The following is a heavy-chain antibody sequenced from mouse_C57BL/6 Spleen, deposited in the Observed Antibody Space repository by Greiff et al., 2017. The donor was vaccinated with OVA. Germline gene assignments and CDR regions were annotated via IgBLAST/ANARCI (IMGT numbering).Heavy chain of an antibody. CDR2: ISSGGDYI. Sequence: EVQLQQSGEGLVKPGGSLKLSCAASGFTFSSYAMSWVRQTPEKRLEWVAYISSGGDYIYYADTVKGRFTISRDNARNTLYLQMSSLKSEDTAMYYCTREGVTTVAPAYWGQGTLVTVSA. CDR1: GFTFSSYA. J-gene: IGHJ3*01. CDR3: TREGVTTVAPAY. V-gene: IGHV5-9-1*02. D-gene: IGHD1-1*01.